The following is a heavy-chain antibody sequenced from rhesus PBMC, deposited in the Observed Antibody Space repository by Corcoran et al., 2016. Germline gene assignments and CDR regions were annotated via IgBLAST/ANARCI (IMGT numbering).Heavy chain of an antibody. CDR1: GSSFTSYW. Sequence: EVQLVQSGAEVKRPGESLKISCKPSGSSFTSYWISWVRTVPGKGLEWMGAIDPSDSDTRYSPSFQGQVTISADKSISTAYLQWSSLKASDTATYYCAKMASYWYFDLWGPGTPITISS. CDR3: AKMASYWYFDL. J-gene: IGHJ2*01. V-gene: IGHV5-20*02. CDR2: IDPSDSDT.